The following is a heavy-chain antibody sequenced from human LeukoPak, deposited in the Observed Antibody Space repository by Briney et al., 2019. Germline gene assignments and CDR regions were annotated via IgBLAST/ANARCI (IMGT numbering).Heavy chain of an antibody. J-gene: IGHJ4*02. CDR1: GYSFTSYW. V-gene: IGHV5-51*01. CDR3: ARRENSGIAVAPPDY. Sequence: GESLKISCKGFGYSFTSYWIAWVRQMPGKGLEWMGIIYPGDSDTRYSPSFQGQVTISADKSISTAYLQWSSLKASDTAMYYSARRENSGIAVAPPDYWGQGTLVTVSS. CDR2: IYPGDSDT. D-gene: IGHD6-19*01.